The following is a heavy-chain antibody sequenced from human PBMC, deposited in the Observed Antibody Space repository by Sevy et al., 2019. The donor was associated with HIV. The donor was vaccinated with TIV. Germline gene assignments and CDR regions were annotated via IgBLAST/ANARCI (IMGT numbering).Heavy chain of an antibody. CDR2: IGTAGDT. V-gene: IGHV3-13*01. D-gene: IGHD1-26*01. CDR1: GFTFSRYD. CDR3: ARGTRYSGSYYLGDDAFDI. J-gene: IGHJ3*02. Sequence: GGSLRLSCAASGFTFSRYDMHWVRQATGKGLEWVSSIGTAGDTYYPGSVKGRFAISRENARKSLYLQMNSLRAGDTAVYYCARGTRYSGSYYLGDDAFDIWGQGTMVTVSS.